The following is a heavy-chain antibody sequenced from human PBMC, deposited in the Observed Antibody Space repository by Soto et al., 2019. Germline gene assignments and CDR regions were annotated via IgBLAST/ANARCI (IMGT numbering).Heavy chain of an antibody. Sequence: SETLSLTCAVSGYSISSGYYWGWLRQPPGKGLEWIGSIYHGGSTYYNPSLNSRVTLSIDMTNNHVSLKLSSVTAAGTAVYYCARRGDVVVPAAIGWFDPWGQGTLVTVSS. V-gene: IGHV4-38-2*01. D-gene: IGHD2-2*01. CDR1: GYSISSGYY. CDR2: IYHGGST. J-gene: IGHJ5*02. CDR3: ARRGDVVVPAAIGWFDP.